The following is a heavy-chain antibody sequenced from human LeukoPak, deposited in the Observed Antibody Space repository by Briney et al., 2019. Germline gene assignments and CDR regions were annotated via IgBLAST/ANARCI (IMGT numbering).Heavy chain of an antibody. CDR1: GISFSSHG. V-gene: IGHV3-33*03. Sequence: GTSLRLSCAASGISFSSHGMHWVRQAPGKGLEWVAVIWYDGSNIYYTDSVKGRFTISRDNSKNTLYLQMNSLRAEDTAVYYCAKQQWLDFDYWGQGTLVTVSS. CDR3: AKQQWLDFDY. D-gene: IGHD6-19*01. CDR2: IWYDGSNI. J-gene: IGHJ4*02.